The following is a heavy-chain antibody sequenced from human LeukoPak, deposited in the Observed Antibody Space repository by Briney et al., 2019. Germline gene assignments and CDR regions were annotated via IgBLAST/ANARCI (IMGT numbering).Heavy chain of an antibody. J-gene: IGHJ3*02. D-gene: IGHD1-26*01. CDR2: IYYSGST. Sequence: SETLSLTCTVSGGSISSYYWSWIRQPPGKGLEWIGYIYYSGSTNYNPSLKSRVTISVDTSKNQFSLKLSSVTAADTAVYYCARGWGGSYSRDAFDIWGQGTMVTVSS. V-gene: IGHV4-59*01. CDR1: GGSISSYY. CDR3: ARGWGGSYSRDAFDI.